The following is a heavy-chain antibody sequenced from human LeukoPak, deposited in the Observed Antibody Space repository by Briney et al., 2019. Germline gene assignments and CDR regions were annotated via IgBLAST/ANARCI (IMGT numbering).Heavy chain of an antibody. V-gene: IGHV3-21*01. CDR3: VRDGVSMVRGVIDY. D-gene: IGHD3-10*01. CDR1: GFTFSSYS. CDR2: ISSSSSFI. J-gene: IGHJ4*02. Sequence: GGSLRLSCAASGFTFSSYSMNWVRQAPGKGLEWVSYISSSSSFIYYADSVKGRFTISRDNAENSLYLQMNSLRVEDTAVYYCVRDGVSMVRGVIDYWGQGTLVTVSS.